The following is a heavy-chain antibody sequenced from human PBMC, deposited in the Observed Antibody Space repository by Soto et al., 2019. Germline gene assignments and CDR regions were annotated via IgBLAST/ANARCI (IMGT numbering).Heavy chain of an antibody. D-gene: IGHD2-2*01. CDR3: ARDGCSSTSCLDY. V-gene: IGHV3-21*01. J-gene: IGHJ4*02. Sequence: PGGSLRLSWADAWGTCSGYSRNWILQAPGKGLEWVSSISSSSSYIYYADSVKGRFTISRDNAKNSLYLQMNSLRAEDTAVYYCARDGCSSTSCLDYWGQGTLVTVSS. CDR2: ISSSSSYI. CDR1: WGTCSGYS.